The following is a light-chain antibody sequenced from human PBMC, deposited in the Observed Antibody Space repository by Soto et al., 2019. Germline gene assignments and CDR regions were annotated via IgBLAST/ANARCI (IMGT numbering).Light chain of an antibody. CDR3: QQYGNFPYT. CDR1: ETVNNNF. V-gene: IGKV3-20*01. J-gene: IGKJ2*01. Sequence: ETVLTQSPGTLYLSPGERATLSCRANETVNNNFLAWYGQKPGQAPRLLIHGPSRRASGIPDRFSGSGSGTEFTRTISRLEPEAFAGYYCQQYGNFPYTFGPGNKGQI. CDR2: GPS.